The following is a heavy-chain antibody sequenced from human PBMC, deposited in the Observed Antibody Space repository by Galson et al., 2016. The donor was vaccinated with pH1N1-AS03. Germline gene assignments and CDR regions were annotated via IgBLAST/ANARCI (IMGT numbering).Heavy chain of an antibody. Sequence: SLRLSCAASGFTFSNYWMTWVRQAPGKGLEWVSGFSLDSDWIGYADSAKGRFTVSRDKDKNSLYLEMNNLRTEDTALYYCTKDLVPGGADVWGQGTTVTVSS. J-gene: IGHJ6*02. CDR3: TKDLVPGGADV. D-gene: IGHD3-16*01. CDR1: GFTFSNYW. V-gene: IGHV3-9*01. CDR2: FSLDSDWI.